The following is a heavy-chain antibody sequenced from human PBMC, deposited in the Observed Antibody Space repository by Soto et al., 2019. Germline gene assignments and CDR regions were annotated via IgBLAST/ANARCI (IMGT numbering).Heavy chain of an antibody. Sequence: PSETLSLTCSVPGGSTSSYYWSWIRQPPGKGLEWIGYIYYSGSTDYSPSLKSRVTMSIDTSKNQVSLKLTSVTTADTAVYYCARLLTAAAHADYWGQGTLVTVSS. CDR3: ARLLTAAAHADY. D-gene: IGHD6-13*01. CDR1: GGSTSSYY. CDR2: IYYSGST. J-gene: IGHJ4*02. V-gene: IGHV4-59*12.